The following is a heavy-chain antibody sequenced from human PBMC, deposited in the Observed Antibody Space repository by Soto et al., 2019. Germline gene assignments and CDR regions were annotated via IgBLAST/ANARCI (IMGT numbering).Heavy chain of an antibody. J-gene: IGHJ6*02. Sequence: GGSLRLSCAASGVTFSSYAMHWVRQAPGKGLEWVAVISYDGSNKYYADSVKGRFTISRDNSKNTLYLQMNSLRAEDTAVYYCARDREGTPDVWGQGTTVTVSS. CDR1: GVTFSSYA. CDR2: ISYDGSNK. CDR3: ARDREGTPDV. D-gene: IGHD1-26*01. V-gene: IGHV3-30-3*01.